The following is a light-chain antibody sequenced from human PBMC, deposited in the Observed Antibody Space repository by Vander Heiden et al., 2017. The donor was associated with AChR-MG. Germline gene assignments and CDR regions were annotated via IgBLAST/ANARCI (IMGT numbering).Light chain of an antibody. Sequence: EIVMTQSPATLSVSQGESATLSCRASQSVSSNLAWYQQKPGQAPRLLIYGASTRATGIPARFSGSGSGTEFTLTISSLQSEDFAVYYCQQYNNWPRTFGPGTKVDIK. CDR1: QSVSSN. CDR3: QQYNNWPRT. J-gene: IGKJ3*01. V-gene: IGKV3-15*01. CDR2: GAS.